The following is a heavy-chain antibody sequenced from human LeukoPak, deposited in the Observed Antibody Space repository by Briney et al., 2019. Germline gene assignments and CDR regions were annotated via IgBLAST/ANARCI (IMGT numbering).Heavy chain of an antibody. V-gene: IGHV1-69*04. CDR1: GGTFSSYA. CDR2: IIPILGIA. Sequence: ASVKVSCKASGGTFSSYAISWVRQAPGQGLEWMGRIIPILGIANYAQKFQGRVTITADKSTSTAYMELRSLRSEDTAVYYCARSRHGTTVTYYYYGMNVWGQGTTVTVSS. D-gene: IGHD4-17*01. CDR3: ARSRHGTTVTYYYYGMNV. J-gene: IGHJ6*02.